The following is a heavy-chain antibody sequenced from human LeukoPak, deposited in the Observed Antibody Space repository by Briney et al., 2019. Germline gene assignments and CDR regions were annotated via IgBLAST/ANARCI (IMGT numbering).Heavy chain of an antibody. J-gene: IGHJ5*02. CDR2: ISSGSSTI. D-gene: IGHD1-26*01. V-gene: IGHV3-48*01. CDR3: ARELWELLGWFDP. CDR1: GFTFSTYS. Sequence: GGSLRLSCAASGFTFSTYSMNWVRQAPGKGLEWVSYISSGSSTIYYADSVEGRFTISRDNAKNSLYLQMNSLRAEDTAVYYCARELWELLGWFDPWGQGTLVTVSS.